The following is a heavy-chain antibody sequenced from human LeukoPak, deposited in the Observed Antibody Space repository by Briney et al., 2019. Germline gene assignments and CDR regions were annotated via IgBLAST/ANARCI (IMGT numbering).Heavy chain of an antibody. CDR3: ARSGSDAFDI. D-gene: IGHD1-26*01. CDR1: GYTFSGYY. J-gene: IGHJ3*02. CDR2: IYPNSGDT. V-gene: IGHV1-2*02. Sequence: GASVKVSCKASGYTFSGYYMHWVRQAPGQGLEWMGWIYPNSGDTKYAQKFQGRVTVTGDTSISTAFMEVSRLTSDDTAVYYCARSGSDAFDIWGQGTMVTVSS.